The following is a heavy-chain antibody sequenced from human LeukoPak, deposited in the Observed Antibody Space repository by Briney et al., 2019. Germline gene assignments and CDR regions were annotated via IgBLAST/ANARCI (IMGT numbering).Heavy chain of an antibody. CDR1: GGSFSGYY. CDR3: AREAAVALVDY. CDR2: INHSGST. Sequence: PSETLSLTCAVYGGSFSGYYWSWIRQPPGKGLEWIGEINHSGSTNYNLSLMSRVTISVDTSKNQFSLKLSSVTAADTAVYYCAREAAVALVDYWGQGTLVTVSS. V-gene: IGHV4-34*01. J-gene: IGHJ4*02. D-gene: IGHD6-19*01.